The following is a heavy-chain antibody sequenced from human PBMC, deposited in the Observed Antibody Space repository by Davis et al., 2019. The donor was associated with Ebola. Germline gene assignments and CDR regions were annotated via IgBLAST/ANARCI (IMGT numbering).Heavy chain of an antibody. CDR1: GGSISSSNW. D-gene: IGHD6-6*01. J-gene: IGHJ4*02. Sequence: SETLSLTCAVSGGSISSSNWWSWVRQPPGKGLEWTGEIYHSGSTNYNPSLKSRVTISVDTSKNQFSLQLNSVTPEDTAVYYCARTDIAARRVFDYWGQGTLVTVSS. CDR2: IYHSGST. CDR3: ARTDIAARRVFDY. V-gene: IGHV4-4*02.